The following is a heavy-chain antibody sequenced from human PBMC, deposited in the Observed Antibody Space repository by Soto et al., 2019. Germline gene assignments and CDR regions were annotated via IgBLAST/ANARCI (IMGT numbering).Heavy chain of an antibody. D-gene: IGHD4-4*01. V-gene: IGHV1-69*06. CDR2: TIPIFGTA. J-gene: IGHJ5*02. Sequence: QVQLVQSGAEVKKPGSSVKVSCKASGRTFSSYAISWVRQAPGQGLEWMGGTIPIFGTANYAQNLQGRVTITADKSTSTASMQHSTLRSEDTAVYYCASRPVTTRNWFDPWGQGTLVTVST. CDR3: ASRPVTTRNWFDP. CDR1: GRTFSSYA.